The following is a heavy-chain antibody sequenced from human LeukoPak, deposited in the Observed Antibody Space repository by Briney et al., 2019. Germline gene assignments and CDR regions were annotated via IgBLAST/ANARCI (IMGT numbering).Heavy chain of an antibody. CDR2: INPDGSEK. D-gene: IGHD6-19*01. CDR3: ATGSGWCFID. Sequence: PGGSLRLSCAASGFTLRNYWMSWVRQAPGKGLEWVANINPDGSEKYYADSVKGRFAISRDNAENSLYLQMNSLRAEDTAVYYCATGSGWCFIDWGQGTLVTVSS. J-gene: IGHJ4*02. CDR1: GFTLRNYW. V-gene: IGHV3-7*01.